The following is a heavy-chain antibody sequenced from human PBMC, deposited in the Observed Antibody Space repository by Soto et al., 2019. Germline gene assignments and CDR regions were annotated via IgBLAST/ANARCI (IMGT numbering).Heavy chain of an antibody. CDR3: ARRAGVMVPFDY. J-gene: IGHJ4*02. V-gene: IGHV3-74*01. CDR2: INGGGGSI. Sequence: LRLSCAASGFIFSSYWIQWVRQAPGKGLVWLSRINGGGGSITYADSVKGRFTISVDKSLETAYLEWSSLKASDTAVYYCARRAGVMVPFDYWGQGTPVTVSS. CDR1: GFIFSSYW. D-gene: IGHD3-16*01.